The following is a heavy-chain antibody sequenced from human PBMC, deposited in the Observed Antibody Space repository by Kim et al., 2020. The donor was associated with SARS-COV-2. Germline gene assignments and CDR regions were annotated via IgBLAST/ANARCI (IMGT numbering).Heavy chain of an antibody. D-gene: IGHD3-10*01. CDR3: ARGRGSLWFGESGFYYFDY. CDR1: GGSFSGYY. V-gene: IGHV4-34*01. CDR2: INHSGST. J-gene: IGHJ4*02. Sequence: SETLSLTCAVYGGSFSGYYWSWIRQPPGKGLEWIGEINHSGSTNYNPSLKSRVTISVDTSKNQFSLKLSSVTAADTAVYYCARGRGSLWFGESGFYYFDYWGQGTLVTVSS.